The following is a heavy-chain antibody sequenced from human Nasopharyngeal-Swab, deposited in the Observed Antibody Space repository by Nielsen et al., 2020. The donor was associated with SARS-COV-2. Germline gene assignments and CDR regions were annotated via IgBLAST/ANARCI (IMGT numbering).Heavy chain of an antibody. J-gene: IGHJ4*02. D-gene: IGHD6-13*01. CDR2: IYYSGSP. Sequence: WIRQPPGKGREWIGRIYYSGSPCYNPSIKSRVTRSEDTSKNQLSLKLSSGTAADTAVYYCASIAAAGAPGYWGQGTLVTVSS. CDR3: ASIAAAGAPGY. V-gene: IGHV4-39*01.